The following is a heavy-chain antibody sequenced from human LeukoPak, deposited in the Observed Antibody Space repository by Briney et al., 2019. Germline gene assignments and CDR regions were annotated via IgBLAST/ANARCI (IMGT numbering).Heavy chain of an antibody. D-gene: IGHD2-21*02. CDR1: GFTFDDYA. V-gene: IGHV3-21*01. Sequence: GGSLRLSXAASGFTFDDYAMHWVRQAPGKGLEWVSSISSSSSYIYYADSVKGRFTISRDNAKNSLYLQMNSLRAEDTAVYYCARDVVVVTAIPRYYYYYYYMDVWGKGTTVTVSS. CDR3: ARDVVVVTAIPRYYYYYYYMDV. J-gene: IGHJ6*03. CDR2: ISSSSSYI.